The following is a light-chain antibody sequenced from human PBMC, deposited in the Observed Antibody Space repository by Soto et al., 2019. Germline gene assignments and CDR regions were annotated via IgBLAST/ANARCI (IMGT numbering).Light chain of an antibody. Sequence: EIVMTQSPATLSVSPGERATLSCRASQSVSSNLAWYQQKPGQAPRLLIYGASTRATGIPARFIGSGSGTEFTLTISSRQSEDFAVYYCQQYNNWPPPLTFGGGTKVEIK. CDR2: GAS. J-gene: IGKJ4*01. CDR1: QSVSSN. CDR3: QQYNNWPPPLT. V-gene: IGKV3-15*01.